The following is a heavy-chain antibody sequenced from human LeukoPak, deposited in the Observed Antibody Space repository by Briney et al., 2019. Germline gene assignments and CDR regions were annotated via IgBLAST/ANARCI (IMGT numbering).Heavy chain of an antibody. J-gene: IGHJ4*02. CDR3: ARGREGATTYDY. V-gene: IGHV1-69*06. Sequence: GSSVKVSCKASGGTFSSYAISWVRQAPGQGLEWMGGIIPIFGTANYAQKFQGRVTITADKSTSTAYMELSGLRSEDTAVYYCARGREGATTYDYWGQGTLVTVSS. CDR2: IIPIFGTA. CDR1: GGTFSSYA. D-gene: IGHD1-26*01.